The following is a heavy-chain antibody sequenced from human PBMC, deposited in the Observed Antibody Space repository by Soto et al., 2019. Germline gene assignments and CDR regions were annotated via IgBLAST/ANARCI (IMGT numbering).Heavy chain of an antibody. J-gene: IGHJ4*02. D-gene: IGHD2-2*01. V-gene: IGHV2-5*02. CDR3: AHGSCSSADCYPNPYLDY. CDR1: GFSLSTTAEG. Sequence: QITLKESGPTLVKPTQTLTLTCTFSGFSLSTTAEGVGWIRQPPGKAPEWLALIYWDDDERYSPSLKSRLIITKDTSKNQVVLTMTNVDPVDTATYYCAHGSCSSADCYPNPYLDYWGQGILVTVSS. CDR2: IYWDDDE.